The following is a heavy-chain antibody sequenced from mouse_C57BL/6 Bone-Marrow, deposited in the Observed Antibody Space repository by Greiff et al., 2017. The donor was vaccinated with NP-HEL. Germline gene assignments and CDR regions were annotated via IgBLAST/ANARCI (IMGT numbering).Heavy chain of an antibody. J-gene: IGHJ2*01. D-gene: IGHD1-1*01. Sequence: EVKLEESGGGLVQPGGSMKLSCVASGFTFSNYWMNWVRPSPEKGLEWVAQIRLKSDNYATHCADSVKGRFASSSDDSKSSVDPQTNNVWTQDTGIYYCTGGVYYGPYFDYWGQGTTLTVSS. CDR3: TGGVYYGPYFDY. CDR2: IRLKSDNYAT. CDR1: GFTFSNYW. V-gene: IGHV6-3*01.